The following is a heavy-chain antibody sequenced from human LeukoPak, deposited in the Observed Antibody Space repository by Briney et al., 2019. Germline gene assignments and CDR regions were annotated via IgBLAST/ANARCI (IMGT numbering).Heavy chain of an antibody. CDR3: AGSSGYSSGWRVDY. Sequence: SETLSLTCTVSGGSISSGSYYWSWIRQPAGKGLEWIGRIYTSGSTNYNPSLKSRVTISVDTSKNHFSLKLSSVTAADTAVYYCAGSSGYSSGWRVDYWGQGTLVTVSA. CDR1: GGSISSGSYY. D-gene: IGHD6-19*01. V-gene: IGHV4-61*02. J-gene: IGHJ4*02. CDR2: IYTSGST.